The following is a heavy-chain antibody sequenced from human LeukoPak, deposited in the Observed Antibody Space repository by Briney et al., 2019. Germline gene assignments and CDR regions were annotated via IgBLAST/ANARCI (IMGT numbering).Heavy chain of an antibody. CDR2: ISAYNGNT. Sequence: ASVKVSCKASGYTFTSYGISWVRQAPGQGLEWMGWISAYNGNTNYAQKLQGRVTMTTDTSTSTAYMELRSLRSDDTAVYYCARVPYVGATYYYYYMDVWGKGTTVTISS. CDR3: ARVPYVGATYYYYYMDV. D-gene: IGHD1-26*01. V-gene: IGHV1-18*01. J-gene: IGHJ6*03. CDR1: GYTFTSYG.